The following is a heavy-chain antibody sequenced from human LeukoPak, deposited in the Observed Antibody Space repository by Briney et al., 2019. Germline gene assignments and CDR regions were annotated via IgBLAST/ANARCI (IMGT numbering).Heavy chain of an antibody. D-gene: IGHD2-2*02. CDR2: IYYSGST. CDR1: GGSISSSSYY. Sequence: PSETLSLTCTVSGGSISSSSYYWGWIRQPPGKGLEWLGSIYYSGSTYYNPSLKSRVTISVDTSKNQFSLKLSSVTAADTAVYYCARLIVVPAAISDPFDYWGQGTLVTVSS. CDR3: ARLIVVPAAISDPFDY. V-gene: IGHV4-39*01. J-gene: IGHJ4*02.